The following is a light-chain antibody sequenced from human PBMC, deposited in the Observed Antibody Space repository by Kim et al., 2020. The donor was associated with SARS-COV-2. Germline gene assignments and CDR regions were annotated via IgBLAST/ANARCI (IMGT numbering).Light chain of an antibody. CDR3: QQYNNWLYT. J-gene: IGKJ2*01. Sequence: SVSPGERATLSCRARQSVSSNLAWYQQKPGQAPRLLIYGASTRATGIPARFSGSESGTEFTLTISSLQSEDFAVYYCQQYNNWLYTFGQGTKLEI. CDR2: GAS. V-gene: IGKV3-15*01. CDR1: QSVSSN.